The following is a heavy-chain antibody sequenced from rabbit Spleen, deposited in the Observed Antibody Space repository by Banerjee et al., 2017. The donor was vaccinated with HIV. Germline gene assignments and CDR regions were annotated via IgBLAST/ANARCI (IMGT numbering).Heavy chain of an antibody. CDR1: GFTLSSYW. CDR3: VRDRAGDADYGPYYLNL. V-gene: IGHV1S7*01. J-gene: IGHJ4*01. Sequence: QSLEESGGSLVQPEGSLTLTCKVSGFTLSSYWMCWVRQAPGKGLEWIGCLANSGNTYYANWVNGRFTISSHNAQNTLYLQLSSLTAADTATYFCVRDRAGDADYGPYYLNLWGPGTLVTVS. CDR2: LANSGNT. D-gene: IGHD2-1*01.